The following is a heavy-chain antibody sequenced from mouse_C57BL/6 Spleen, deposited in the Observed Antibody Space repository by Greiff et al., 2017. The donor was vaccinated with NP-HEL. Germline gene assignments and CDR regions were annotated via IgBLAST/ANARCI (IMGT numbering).Heavy chain of an antibody. V-gene: IGHV3-6*01. D-gene: IGHD1-1*01. CDR2: ISYDGSN. J-gene: IGHJ1*03. CDR3: ARDPGYYGSSYWYFDV. CDR1: GYSITSGYY. Sequence: EVKLMESGPGLVKPSQSLSLTCSVTGYSITSGYYWNWIRQFPGNKLEWMGYISYDGSNNYNPSLKNRISITRDTSKNQFFLKLNSGTTEDTATXYCARDPGYYGSSYWYFDVWGTGTTVTVSS.